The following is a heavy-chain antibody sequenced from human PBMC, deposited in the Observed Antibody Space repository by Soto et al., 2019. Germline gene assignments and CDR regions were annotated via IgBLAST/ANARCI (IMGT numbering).Heavy chain of an antibody. Sequence: GGSLRVSCAASGFTFSSYGMHWVRQAPGKGLEWVAVISYDGSNKYYADSVKGRFTISRDNSRNTLYLQINSLRAEDTAVYYCAKDPPDSYYTYYYFYYCGRDVWGQGPTATVS. J-gene: IGHJ6*02. V-gene: IGHV3-30*18. CDR2: ISYDGSNK. CDR3: AKDPPDSYYTYYYFYYCGRDV. D-gene: IGHD3-10*01. CDR1: GFTFSSYG.